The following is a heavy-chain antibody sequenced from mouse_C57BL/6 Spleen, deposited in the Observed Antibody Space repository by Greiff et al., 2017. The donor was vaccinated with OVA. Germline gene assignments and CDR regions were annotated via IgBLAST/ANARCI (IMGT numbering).Heavy chain of an antibody. CDR2: IDPSDSET. D-gene: IGHD1-1*01. J-gene: IGHJ1*03. CDR1: GYTFTSYW. Sequence: QVHVKQPGAELVRPGSSVKLSCKASGYTFTSYWMHWVKQRPIQGLEWIGNIDPSDSETHYNQKFKDKATLTVDKSSSTAYMQLSSLTSEDSAVYYCARRGRGSSYWYFDVWGTGTTVTVSS. CDR3: ARRGRGSSYWYFDV. V-gene: IGHV1-52*01.